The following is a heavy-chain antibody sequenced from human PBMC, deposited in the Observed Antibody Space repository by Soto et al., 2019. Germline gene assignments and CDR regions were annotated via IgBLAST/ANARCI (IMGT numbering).Heavy chain of an antibody. Sequence: ASVKVSCKASGDTFTSYDINWVRQATGQGLEWMGWMNPNSGNTGYAQKFQGRVTMTRNTSISTAYMELSSLRSEDTAVYYCARSVEWLASFDYWGQGTLVTVSS. CDR3: ARSVEWLASFDY. CDR1: GDTFTSYD. CDR2: MNPNSGNT. D-gene: IGHD6-19*01. J-gene: IGHJ4*02. V-gene: IGHV1-8*01.